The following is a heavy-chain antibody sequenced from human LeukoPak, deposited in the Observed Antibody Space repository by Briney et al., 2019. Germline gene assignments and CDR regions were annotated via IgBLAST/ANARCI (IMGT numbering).Heavy chain of an antibody. CDR2: IYHTGST. Sequence: SETLSLTCAVSGGSITNSNYWWSWVRQPPGKGLELIGEIYHTGSTNYNPSLKSRVTISVDKSKNQFSLKLSSVTAADTAVYYCASPPTYYYDSSGYYPWGQGTLVTVSS. D-gene: IGHD3-22*01. CDR3: ASPPTYYYDSSGYYP. J-gene: IGHJ5*02. V-gene: IGHV4-4*02. CDR1: GGSITNSNYW.